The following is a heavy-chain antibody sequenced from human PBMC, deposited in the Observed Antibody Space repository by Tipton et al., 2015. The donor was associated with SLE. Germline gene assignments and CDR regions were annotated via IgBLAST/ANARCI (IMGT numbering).Heavy chain of an antibody. CDR2: MDPHNGNT. J-gene: IGHJ4*02. CDR1: GYTFTTYG. CDR3: ARGGSDILAGDPVDY. V-gene: IGHV1-18*01. D-gene: IGHD3-9*01. Sequence: QVQLVQSGAEVKKPGASVKVSCKASGYTFTTYGINWVRQATGQGLEWMGWMDPHNGNTYYAQKLQDRVTMTTDTSTSTAYMELRSLRSDDTAVYCCARGGSDILAGDPVDYWGQGTLVTVSS.